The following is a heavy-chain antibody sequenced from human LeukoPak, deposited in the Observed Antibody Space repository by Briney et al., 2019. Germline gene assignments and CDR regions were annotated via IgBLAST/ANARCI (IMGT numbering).Heavy chain of an antibody. CDR2: ISYDGSNK. D-gene: IGHD3-22*01. CDR3: ARGVEGYYDSSGYPPSPPYYFDY. Sequence: GRSLRLSCAASGFTFSSYAMHWVRQAPGKGLEWVAVISYDGSNKYYADSVKGRFTISRDNSKNTLYLQMNSLRAEDTAVYYCARGVEGYYDSSGYPPSPPYYFDYWGQGTLVTVSS. CDR1: GFTFSSYA. V-gene: IGHV3-30*04. J-gene: IGHJ4*02.